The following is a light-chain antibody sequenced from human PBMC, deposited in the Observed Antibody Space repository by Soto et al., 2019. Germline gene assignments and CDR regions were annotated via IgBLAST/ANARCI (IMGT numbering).Light chain of an antibody. V-gene: IGKV3-11*01. CDR1: QSVSSY. Sequence: EIVLTQSPATPSLSPGKRATLSCRASQSVSSYLAWYQQKPGQAPRLLIYDASNRATGIPARFSGSGSGTDFTLTISSLEPEDFAVYYCQQRSNWPPLTFGGGTKVEIK. CDR2: DAS. J-gene: IGKJ4*01. CDR3: QQRSNWPPLT.